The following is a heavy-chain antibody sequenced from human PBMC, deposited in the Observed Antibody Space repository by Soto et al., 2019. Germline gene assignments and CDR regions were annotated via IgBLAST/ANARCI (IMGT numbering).Heavy chain of an antibody. CDR1: GGSISRYY. CDR3: GRTMLLGWFDP. D-gene: IGHD2-15*01. Sequence: SETLSLTCTVSGGSISRYYWSWIRQPPGKGLEWIGSIFYSGSTYYNPSLKSRVTISVDTSKNQFSLKLSSVTAADTAVYYCGRTMLLGWFDPWSQGTLVTVSS. CDR2: IFYSGST. J-gene: IGHJ5*02. V-gene: IGHV4-59*05.